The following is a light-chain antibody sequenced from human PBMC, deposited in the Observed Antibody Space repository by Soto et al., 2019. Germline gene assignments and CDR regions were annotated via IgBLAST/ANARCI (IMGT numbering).Light chain of an antibody. Sequence: EIVLTQSPATLSLSPGERATLSCRASQTVPSNYLAWYQQKSGQTPRLLIYGASSRATGIPDRFSGSGSGTDFTLTISRLEPEDFAVYYCQQYGSSLTWTFGQGTKVDIK. CDR2: GAS. V-gene: IGKV3-20*01. CDR1: QTVPSNY. J-gene: IGKJ1*01. CDR3: QQYGSSLTWT.